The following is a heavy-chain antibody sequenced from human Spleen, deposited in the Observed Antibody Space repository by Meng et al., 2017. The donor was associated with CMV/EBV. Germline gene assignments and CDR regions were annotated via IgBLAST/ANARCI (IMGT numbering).Heavy chain of an antibody. Sequence: GESLKISCAASGFTFSSYEMNWVRQAPGKGLEWVSYISSSGSTIYYADSVKGRFTISRDNSKNTLYLQMNSLRAEDTAVYYCARERYYYDSSGSAGPIDYWGQGTLVTVSS. J-gene: IGHJ4*02. CDR1: GFTFSSYE. D-gene: IGHD3-22*01. V-gene: IGHV3-48*03. CDR3: ARERYYYDSSGSAGPIDY. CDR2: ISSSGSTI.